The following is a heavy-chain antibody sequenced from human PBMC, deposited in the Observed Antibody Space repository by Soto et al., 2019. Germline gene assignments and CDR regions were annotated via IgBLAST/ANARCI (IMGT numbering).Heavy chain of an antibody. CDR1: GYTFNSYF. CDR3: AADPSTHMTIFGVVTGYYGMDV. D-gene: IGHD3-3*01. CDR2: INPSGGST. Sequence: ASVKVSCKASGYTFNSYFMHWVRQAPGQGLEWIGVINPSGGSTNYAQKFQGRVTMTRDTSTSTAYMDLSSLRSEDTAVYYCAADPSTHMTIFGVVTGYYGMDVWGQGTTVTVSS. J-gene: IGHJ6*02. V-gene: IGHV1-46*02.